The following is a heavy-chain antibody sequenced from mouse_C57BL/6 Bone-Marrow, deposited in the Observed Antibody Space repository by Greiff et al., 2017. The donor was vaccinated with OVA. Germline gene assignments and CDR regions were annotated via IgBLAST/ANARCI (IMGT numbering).Heavy chain of an antibody. J-gene: IGHJ4*01. CDR3: ARGDYYGSSYAYAMDY. V-gene: IGHV5-12*01. D-gene: IGHD1-1*01. CDR2: ISNGGGST. CDR1: GFTFSDYY. Sequence: EVQLVESGGGLVQPGGSLKLSCAASGFTFSDYYMYWVRQTPEKRLEWVAYISNGGGSTYYPDTVKGRFTISRDNAKNTLYLQMSRLKSEDTAMYYCARGDYYGSSYAYAMDYWGQGTSVTVSS.